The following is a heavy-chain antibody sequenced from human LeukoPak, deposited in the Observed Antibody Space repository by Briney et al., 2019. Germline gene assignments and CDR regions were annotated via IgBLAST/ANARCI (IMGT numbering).Heavy chain of an antibody. CDR3: AKGSLTIWYAFDI. J-gene: IGHJ3*02. CDR1: GFTFSSYA. V-gene: IGHV3-30-3*01. D-gene: IGHD2-8*02. Sequence: QTGGSLRLSCAASGFTFSSYAMHWVRQAPGKGLEWVAVISYDGSNKYYADSVKGRFTISRDNSKSTLFLQTNSLRAEDTAVYYCAKGSLTIWYAFDIWGQGTMVTVSS. CDR2: ISYDGSNK.